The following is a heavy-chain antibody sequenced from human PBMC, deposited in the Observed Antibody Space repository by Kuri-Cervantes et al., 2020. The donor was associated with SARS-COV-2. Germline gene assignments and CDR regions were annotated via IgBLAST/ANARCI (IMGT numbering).Heavy chain of an antibody. CDR1: GGTFSSYT. D-gene: IGHD2-21*02. CDR2: IIPILGIA. Sequence: SVQVSCKASGGTFSSYTISWVRQAPGQGLEWTGRIIPILGIANYAQKFQGRVTITADKSTSTAYMELSSLRSEDTAVYYCARHPLSYCGGDCSSPSWYFDLWGRGTLVTVSS. V-gene: IGHV1-69*02. CDR3: ARHPLSYCGGDCSSPSWYFDL. J-gene: IGHJ2*01.